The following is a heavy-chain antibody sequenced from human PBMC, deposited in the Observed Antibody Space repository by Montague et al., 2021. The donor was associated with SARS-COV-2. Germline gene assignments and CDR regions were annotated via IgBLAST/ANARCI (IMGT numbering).Heavy chain of an antibody. D-gene: IGHD3-9*01. CDR1: GGSISSSSYY. Sequence: SETLSLTCTVSGGSISSSSYYWGWIRQPPGKGLEWIGSIYYSGSTYYNPSLKSRVTISVDTSKNQFSLKLSSVTAADTAAYYCARALTDWLRYYGMDVWGQGTTVTVSS. CDR2: IYYSGST. V-gene: IGHV4-39*01. CDR3: ARALTDWLRYYGMDV. J-gene: IGHJ6*02.